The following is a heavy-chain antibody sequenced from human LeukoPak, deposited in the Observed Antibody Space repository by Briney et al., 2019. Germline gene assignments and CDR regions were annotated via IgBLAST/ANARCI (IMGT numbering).Heavy chain of an antibody. CDR2: ISSNGGST. CDR1: GFTFSSYA. D-gene: IGHD4/OR15-4a*01. CDR3: AKDDYGYWFDP. Sequence: PGGSLRLSCSASGFTFSSYAMHWVRQAPGKGLEYVSAISSNGGSTYYADSVKGRFTISRDNSKNTLYLQMSSLRAEDTAVYYCAKDDYGYWFDPWGQGTLVAVSS. J-gene: IGHJ5*02. V-gene: IGHV3-64*04.